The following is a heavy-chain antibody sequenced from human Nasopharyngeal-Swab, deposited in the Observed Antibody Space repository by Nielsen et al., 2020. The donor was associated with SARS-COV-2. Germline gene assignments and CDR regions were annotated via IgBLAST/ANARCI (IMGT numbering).Heavy chain of an antibody. V-gene: IGHV1-18*01. J-gene: IGHJ4*02. D-gene: IGHD6-19*01. CDR2: ISVYNGNT. CDR3: ARGNGWYPDH. CDR1: GYTFANYG. Sequence: ASVKVSCKASGYTFANYGVSWVRQAPGQGLEWMGWISVYNGNTGYAQNFQGRVTMTTDTSTNTDYLELRSLRSDDTAVYYCARGNGWYPDHWGQGTLVTVSS.